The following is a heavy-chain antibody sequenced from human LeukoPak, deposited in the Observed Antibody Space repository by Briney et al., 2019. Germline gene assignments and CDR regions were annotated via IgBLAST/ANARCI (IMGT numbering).Heavy chain of an antibody. CDR3: AIGPYYDILTGYYNGDY. Sequence: GESLKISCKGSGYSFTSYWIGWVRQMPGKGLEWMGIIYPGDSDTRYIPSFQGQVTISADKSISTAYLQWSSLKASDTAMYYCAIGPYYDILTGYYNGDYWGQGTLVTVSS. J-gene: IGHJ4*02. CDR1: GYSFTSYW. V-gene: IGHV5-51*01. CDR2: IYPGDSDT. D-gene: IGHD3-9*01.